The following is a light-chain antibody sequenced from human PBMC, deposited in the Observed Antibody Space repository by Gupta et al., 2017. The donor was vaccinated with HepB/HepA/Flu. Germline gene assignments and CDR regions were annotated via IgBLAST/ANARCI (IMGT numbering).Light chain of an antibody. V-gene: IGKV3-15*01. CDR2: GAS. CDR1: QSVSSN. J-gene: IGKJ1*01. Sequence: IVITHPPATLSVSPGERATLSCSASQSVSSNLAWYQQKPGKAPRLLIYGASTRPTGIPARSSGSGSGTEFTLTISSLQSEDFAVYYCQQYNNWPRTFGQGTKVEIK. CDR3: QQYNNWPRT.